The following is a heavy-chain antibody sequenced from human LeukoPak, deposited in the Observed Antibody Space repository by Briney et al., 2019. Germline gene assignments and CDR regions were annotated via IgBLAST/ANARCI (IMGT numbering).Heavy chain of an antibody. V-gene: IGHV1-18*01. CDR2: ISAYNGNT. J-gene: IGHJ6*03. CDR1: GYTFTSYG. D-gene: IGHD6-19*01. Sequence: ASVKVSCKASGYTFTSYGISWVRQAPGQGLEWMGWISAYNGNTNYAQKLQGRVTMTTDTSTSTAYMELRSLSSDDTAVYYCARVSIAVAGDYYYYYMDVWGKGTTVTVSS. CDR3: ARVSIAVAGDYYYYYMDV.